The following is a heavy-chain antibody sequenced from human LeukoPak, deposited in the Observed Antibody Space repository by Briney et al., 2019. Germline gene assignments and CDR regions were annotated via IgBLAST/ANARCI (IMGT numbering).Heavy chain of an antibody. CDR3: ALNRGSGWYFHY. J-gene: IGHJ4*02. D-gene: IGHD6-19*01. Sequence: GGSLRLSCAASGFAFSSYALHWVRQAPGKGLEWVAVISYDGSNKYADSVKGRFTISRDNSKNTLYLQMNSLRAEDTAVYYCALNRGSGWYFHYWGQGTLVTVSS. V-gene: IGHV3-30*04. CDR1: GFAFSSYA. CDR2: ISYDGSNK.